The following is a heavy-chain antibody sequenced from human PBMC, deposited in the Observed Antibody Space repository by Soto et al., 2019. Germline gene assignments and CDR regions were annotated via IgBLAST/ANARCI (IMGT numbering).Heavy chain of an antibody. Sequence: GSGPTLVNPTQTLALTCTFSGFSLSTSGVGVGWIRQPPGKALEWLALIYWTDDKPYSPSLKSRLTITKDTSRNQVVLTMTNMDPVDTATYYCAHILNYYGSGSRDAFDIWGQGTMVTVSS. CDR1: GFSLSTSGVG. CDR3: AHILNYYGSGSRDAFDI. J-gene: IGHJ3*02. CDR2: IYWTDDK. D-gene: IGHD3-10*01. V-gene: IGHV2-5*01.